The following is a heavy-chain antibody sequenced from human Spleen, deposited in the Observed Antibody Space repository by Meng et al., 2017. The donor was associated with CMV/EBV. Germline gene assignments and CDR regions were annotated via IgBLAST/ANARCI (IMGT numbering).Heavy chain of an antibody. J-gene: IGHJ6*02. Sequence: GESLKISCVGSGFTFSTYALTWVRQAPGKGLEWVSVIYSGGSSTYYVDSVKGRFTISRDDSKNTLYLQMNSLRAEDTAVYYCAKGNYGDYETYGLDVWGQGTMVTVSS. D-gene: IGHD4-17*01. CDR2: IYSGGSST. CDR3: AKGNYGDYETYGLDV. V-gene: IGHV3-23*03. CDR1: GFTFSTYA.